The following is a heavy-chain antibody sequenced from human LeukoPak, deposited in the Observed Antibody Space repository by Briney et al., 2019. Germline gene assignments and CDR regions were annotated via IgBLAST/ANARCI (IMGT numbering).Heavy chain of an antibody. J-gene: IGHJ4*02. CDR1: GGSFSSYY. V-gene: IGHV4-59*01. D-gene: IGHD3-22*01. CDR2: IYYSGST. CDR3: ARVNHDGSGYNFDY. Sequence: SETLSLTCAVYGGSFSSYYWSWIRQPPGKGLEWIGYIYYSGSTNYNPSLKSRVTISVDTSKNQFSLKLSSVTAADTAVYYCARVNHDGSGYNFDYWGQGTLVTVSS.